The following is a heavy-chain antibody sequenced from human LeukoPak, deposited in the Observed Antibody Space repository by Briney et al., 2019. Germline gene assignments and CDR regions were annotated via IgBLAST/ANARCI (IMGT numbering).Heavy chain of an antibody. CDR2: ISSSSSYI. J-gene: IGHJ4*02. V-gene: IGHV3-21*01. CDR1: GFTFSSYS. Sequence: GGSLRLSCAASGFTFSSYSMNWVRQAPGKGLEWVSSISSSSSYIYYADSVKGRFTISRDNAKNSLYLQMNSLRAEDTAVYYCARSEDIVVVPAAPTYFYYWGLGTLVTVSS. D-gene: IGHD2-2*01. CDR3: ARSEDIVVVPAAPTYFYY.